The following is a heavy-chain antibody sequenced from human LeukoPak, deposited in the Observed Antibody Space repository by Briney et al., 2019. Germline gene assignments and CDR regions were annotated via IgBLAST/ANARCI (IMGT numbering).Heavy chain of an antibody. V-gene: IGHV4-34*01. CDR3: ARDSSSWYVDV. D-gene: IGHD6-13*01. CDR1: GGSFSGYY. CDR2: INHSGST. Sequence: SETLSLTCAVYGGSFSGYYWSWIRQPPGKGLEWIGEINHSGSTNYNPSLKSRVTISVDTSKNQFSLRLSSVTAADTAVYYCARDSSSWYVDVWGQGTTVTVSS. J-gene: IGHJ6*02.